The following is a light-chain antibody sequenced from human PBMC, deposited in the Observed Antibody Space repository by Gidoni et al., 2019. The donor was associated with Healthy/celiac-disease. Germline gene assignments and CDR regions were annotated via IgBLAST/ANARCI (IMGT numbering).Light chain of an antibody. V-gene: IGKV1-39*01. CDR3: QQSYSTPPLT. CDR1: QSISSY. J-gene: IGKJ4*02. CDR2: DAS. Sequence: DIQMTQSPSSLSASVGDRVNITCRASQSISSYLNWYQQKPGKAPKILIYDASSLQSGVPSRCSGSGSGTDFTLTISSLQPADFATYYCQQSYSTPPLTFGGGTKVEIK.